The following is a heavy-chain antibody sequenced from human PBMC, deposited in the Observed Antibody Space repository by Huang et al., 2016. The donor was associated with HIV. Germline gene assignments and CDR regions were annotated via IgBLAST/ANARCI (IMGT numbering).Heavy chain of an antibody. CDR1: GGTFSSYA. Sequence: QVQLVQSGAEVKKPGSSVKVSCKASGGTFSSYAISWVRQAPGKGLEWMGGHIPSFGTANYAQKFQGRVTITADESTSTAYMELSSLISEDTAVYYCARATYYDFWSGYRSFDYWGQGTLVTVSS. V-gene: IGHV1-69*13. J-gene: IGHJ4*02. CDR2: HIPSFGTA. CDR3: ARATYYDFWSGYRSFDY. D-gene: IGHD3-3*01.